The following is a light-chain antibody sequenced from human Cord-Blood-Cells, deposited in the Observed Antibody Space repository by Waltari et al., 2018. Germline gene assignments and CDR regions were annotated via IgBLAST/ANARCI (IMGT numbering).Light chain of an antibody. CDR2: EGS. V-gene: IGLV2-23*01. CDR3: CSYAGSSTYV. Sequence: QSALTQPASVSGSPGQSITISCTGTSSDVGSYNLVSWYQQNPGKAPKRMIYEGSKRPSGVSNRFSCSKSGNSASLTISGLQAEDEADYYCCSYAGSSTYVFGTGTKVTVL. J-gene: IGLJ1*01. CDR1: SSDVGSYNL.